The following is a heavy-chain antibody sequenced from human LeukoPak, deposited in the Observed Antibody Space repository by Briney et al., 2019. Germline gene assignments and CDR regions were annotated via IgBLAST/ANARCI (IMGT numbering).Heavy chain of an antibody. J-gene: IGHJ4*02. D-gene: IGHD6-6*01. CDR1: GGTFSRYA. CDR3: ARTIWQLDWYYFDY. CDR2: IIPIFGTA. V-gene: IGHV1-69*05. Sequence: ASVKVSCKASGGTFSRYAISWVRQAPGQGLEWMGGIIPIFGTANYAQKFQGRVTITTDESTSTAYMELSSLRSEDTAVYYCARTIWQLDWYYFDYWGQGTLVTVSS.